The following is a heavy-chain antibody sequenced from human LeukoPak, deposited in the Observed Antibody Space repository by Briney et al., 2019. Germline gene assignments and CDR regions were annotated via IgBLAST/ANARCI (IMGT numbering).Heavy chain of an antibody. Sequence: SETLSLTCTVSGGSISSYYWSWIRQPPGKGLEWIGYIYYTGSTNYNPSLKSRVTISVDTSKNQFSLKLSSVTAADTAVYYCASCSGGSCYGGGRKYYYYGLDVWGQGTTVTVSS. V-gene: IGHV4-59*01. CDR2: IYYTGST. CDR1: GGSISSYY. J-gene: IGHJ6*02. CDR3: ASCSGGSCYGGGRKYYYYGLDV. D-gene: IGHD2-15*01.